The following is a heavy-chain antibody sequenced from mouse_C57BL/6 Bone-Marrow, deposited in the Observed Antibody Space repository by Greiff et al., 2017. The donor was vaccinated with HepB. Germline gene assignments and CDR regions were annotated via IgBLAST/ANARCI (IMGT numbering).Heavy chain of an antibody. Sequence: QVQLKQPGAELVKPGASVKVSCKASGYTFTSYWMHWVKQRPGQGLEWIGRIHPSDSDTNYNQKFKGKATLTVDKSSSTAYMQLSSLTSEDSAVYYCAIPLYYYGSSWFAYWGQGTLVTVSA. V-gene: IGHV1-74*01. J-gene: IGHJ3*01. CDR3: AIPLYYYGSSWFAY. CDR2: IHPSDSDT. D-gene: IGHD1-1*01. CDR1: GYTFTSYW.